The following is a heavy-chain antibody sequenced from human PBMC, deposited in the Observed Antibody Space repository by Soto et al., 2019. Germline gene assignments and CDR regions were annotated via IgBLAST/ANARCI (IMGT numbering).Heavy chain of an antibody. CDR2: INHSGST. CDR1: GGSFSGYY. CDR3: ACRLN. V-gene: IGHV4-34*01. J-gene: IGHJ4*02. D-gene: IGHD2-8*01. Sequence: QVQLQQWGAGLLKPSEALSLTGAVYGGSFSGYYWSWIRQPPGKGLEWIGEINHSGSTNYNPSVKSRVTISVDTSKNQFSLKLSSVTAADTAVYYCACRLNWGQGTLVTVSS.